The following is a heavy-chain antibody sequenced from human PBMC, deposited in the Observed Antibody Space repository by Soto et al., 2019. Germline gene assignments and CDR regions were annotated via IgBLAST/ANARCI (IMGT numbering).Heavy chain of an antibody. D-gene: IGHD2-8*01. CDR2: MSYDGSHE. Sequence: VGSLRLSCVASGFTFMSYGMEWVLQARGEGLEWVAVMSYDGSHEYYADSVKGRFAISRDNSKTILYLQMNSLRLEDTAVYYCAKGSVLRVVEAPLAILGGVDVWGQGAMVTVSS. CDR1: GFTFMSYG. J-gene: IGHJ6*02. CDR3: AKGSVLRVVEAPLAILGGVDV. V-gene: IGHV3-33*06.